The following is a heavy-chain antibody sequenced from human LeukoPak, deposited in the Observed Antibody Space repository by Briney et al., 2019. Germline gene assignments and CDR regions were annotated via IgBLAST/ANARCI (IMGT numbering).Heavy chain of an antibody. Sequence: PGGSLRLSCAASGFTFSSCSMHWVRQATGKGLVWVSRINSDGSSISYADSVKGRFTISRDNAKNTLYLQMNSLRAEDTAVYYCARGTIAWAGVDCWGQGTLVTVSS. V-gene: IGHV3-74*01. CDR2: INSDGSSI. J-gene: IGHJ4*02. CDR1: GFTFSSCS. CDR3: ARGTIAWAGVDC. D-gene: IGHD2-2*01.